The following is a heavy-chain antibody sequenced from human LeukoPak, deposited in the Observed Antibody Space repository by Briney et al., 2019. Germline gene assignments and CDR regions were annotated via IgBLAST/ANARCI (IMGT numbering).Heavy chain of an antibody. CDR1: GFTFSNYW. Sequence: GGSLRLSCAASGFTFSNYWMHCVRQAPGKGLVWVSRINSDGSITSYADSVKGRFTISRDNAKNTLYLQMNSLRAEDTAVYYCARGYCSSGNCYFLDSWGQGTLDTVSS. D-gene: IGHD2-15*01. CDR3: ARGYCSSGNCYFLDS. CDR2: INSDGSIT. J-gene: IGHJ4*02. V-gene: IGHV3-74*01.